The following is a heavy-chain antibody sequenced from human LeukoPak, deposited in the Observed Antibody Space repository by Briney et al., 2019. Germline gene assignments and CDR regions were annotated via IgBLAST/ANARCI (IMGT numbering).Heavy chain of an antibody. V-gene: IGHV4-4*02. CDR3: VTYYFDSSGPKKNY. D-gene: IGHD3-22*01. CDR2: IYHSGST. CDR1: GGSISSSNW. J-gene: IGHJ4*02. Sequence: SETLSLTCAVSGGSISSSNWWSWVRQPPGKGLEWIGEIYHSGSTNYNPSLKSRVTISVDKSKNQFSLKLSSVTAADTAVYYCVTYYFDSSGPKKNYWGQGTLVTVSS.